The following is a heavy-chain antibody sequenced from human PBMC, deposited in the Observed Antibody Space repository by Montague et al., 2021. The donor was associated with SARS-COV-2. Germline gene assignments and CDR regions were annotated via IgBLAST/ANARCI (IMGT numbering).Heavy chain of an antibody. V-gene: IGHV4-59*13. CDR2: MYYSGST. Sequence: SETLSLTCTVSGGSISSYYWSWIRQPPGKGPEWIGYMYYSGSTNYNPSLKGRVTLSVDTSKNQFSLKLSSVTAADTAVYYCARDFDYWGQGTLVTVSS. CDR1: GGSISSYY. J-gene: IGHJ4*02. CDR3: ARDFDY.